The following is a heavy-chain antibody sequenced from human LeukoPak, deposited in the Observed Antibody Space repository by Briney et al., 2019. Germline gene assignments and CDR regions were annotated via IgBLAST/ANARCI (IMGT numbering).Heavy chain of an antibody. D-gene: IGHD1-26*01. V-gene: IGHV3-13*05. J-gene: IGHJ6*02. CDR2: IGTAGDP. CDR3: ARGSAIVGATGYYNGMDV. CDR1: GFTFSNYD. Sequence: GGSLRLSCAASGFTFSNYDIHWVRQATGKGLEWVSGIGTAGDPYYTGSVKGRFTISRENAKNSLYLQMNSLRAGDTAVYYCARGSAIVGATGYYNGMDVWGQGTTVTVSS.